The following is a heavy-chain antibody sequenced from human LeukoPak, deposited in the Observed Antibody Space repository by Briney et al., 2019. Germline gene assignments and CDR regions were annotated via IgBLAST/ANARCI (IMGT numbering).Heavy chain of an antibody. Sequence: PSETLSLTCTVSGGSISSADYYWSWFRQYPGKGLEWIGYVCFNGITYYNPSLKSRVTISIYTSENQFSLKLTSVTAADTAVYFCARKRDDGDYHIDYWGQGTLVTVSS. CDR2: VCFNGIT. J-gene: IGHJ4*02. CDR1: GGSISSADYY. V-gene: IGHV4-31*03. D-gene: IGHD4-17*01. CDR3: ARKRDDGDYHIDY.